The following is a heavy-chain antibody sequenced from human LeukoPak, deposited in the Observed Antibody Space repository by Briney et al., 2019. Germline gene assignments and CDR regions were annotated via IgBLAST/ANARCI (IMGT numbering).Heavy chain of an antibody. J-gene: IGHJ4*02. D-gene: IGHD1-26*01. CDR2: IYYSGST. CDR1: GGSISSSSYY. V-gene: IGHV4-39*07. CDR3: ARGEWELLNFDY. Sequence: PSETLSLTCTVSGGSISSSSYYWGWIRQPPGKGLEWIGSIYYSGSTYYNPSLKSRVTISVDTSKNQFSLKLSSVTAADTAVYYCARGEWELLNFDYWGQGTLVTVSS.